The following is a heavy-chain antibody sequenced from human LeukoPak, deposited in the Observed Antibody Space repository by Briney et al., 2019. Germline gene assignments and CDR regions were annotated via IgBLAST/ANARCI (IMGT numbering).Heavy chain of an antibody. CDR2: IYSGGST. CDR3: AKEQDNRLLLSHFDY. Sequence: GRSLRLSCAAAGFTFSSYAMSWVRQAAGKGLEWGSVIYSGGSTYYAASVKGRSTISRDTSKNTLYLQIGSLSAEDTEVYYCAKEQDNRLLLSHFDYWDQGILVTVSS. J-gene: IGHJ4*02. D-gene: IGHD2-2*01. V-gene: IGHV3-23*03. CDR1: GFTFSSYA.